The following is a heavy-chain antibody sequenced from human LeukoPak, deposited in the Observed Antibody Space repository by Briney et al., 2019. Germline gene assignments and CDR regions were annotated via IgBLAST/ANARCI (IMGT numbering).Heavy chain of an antibody. J-gene: IGHJ4*02. Sequence: SETLSLTCTVSGGSISSSSYYWGWIRQPPGKGLEWIGSIYYSGSTYYNPSLRSRVTISVDTSKNQFSLKLSSVTAADTAVYYCARGDCSGGSCYLFDYWGQGALVTVSS. CDR1: GGSISSSSYY. D-gene: IGHD2-15*01. CDR3: ARGDCSGGSCYLFDY. CDR2: IYYSGST. V-gene: IGHV4-39*01.